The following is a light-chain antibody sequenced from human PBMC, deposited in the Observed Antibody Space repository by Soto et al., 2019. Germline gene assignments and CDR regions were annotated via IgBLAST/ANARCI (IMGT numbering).Light chain of an antibody. CDR2: AAS. J-gene: IGKJ5*01. CDR1: QDISNH. CDR3: QQYNSYPIT. Sequence: DIHMTQSPSSLSASVGDRVTITWRASQDISNHVAGFQQRPGKAPKSLIHAASSLYSGVPSKFSRSRSGTDFTLTISSLKLEDFTTYYCQQYNSYPITFGQGTRLEIK. V-gene: IGKV1-16*02.